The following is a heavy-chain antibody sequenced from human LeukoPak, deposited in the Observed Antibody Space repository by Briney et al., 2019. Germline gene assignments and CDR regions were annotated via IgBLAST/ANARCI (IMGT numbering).Heavy chain of an antibody. V-gene: IGHV3-21*01. J-gene: IGHJ6*04. CDR3: ARDAYYYGSGSYFQQFSGYYYGMDV. Sequence: PGGSLRLSCAASGFTFSSYSMDWVRRAPGKGLEWVSSISSSSSYIYYADSVKGRFTISRDNAKNSLYLQMNSLRAEDTAVYYCARDAYYYGSGSYFQQFSGYYYGMDVWGKGTTVTVSS. CDR2: ISSSSSYI. CDR1: GFTFSSYS. D-gene: IGHD3-10*01.